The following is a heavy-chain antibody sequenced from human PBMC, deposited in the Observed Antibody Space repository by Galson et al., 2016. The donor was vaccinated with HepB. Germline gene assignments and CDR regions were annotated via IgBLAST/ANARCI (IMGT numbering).Heavy chain of an antibody. CDR1: GGTFSRQA. V-gene: IGHV1-69*06. CDR3: ARELTSHFELDY. CDR2: ITPFFGTS. Sequence: SVKVSCKASGGTFSRQAISWVRQAPGQGLEWMGGITPFFGTSTYAQKFQDRVTITGDKSTNTAYLELSSLRYEDKATYYCARELTSHFELDYWGQGALVIVSS. D-gene: IGHD2-2*01. J-gene: IGHJ4*02.